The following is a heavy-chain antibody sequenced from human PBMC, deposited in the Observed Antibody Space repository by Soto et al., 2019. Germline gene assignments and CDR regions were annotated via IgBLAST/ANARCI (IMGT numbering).Heavy chain of an antibody. CDR2: ISAYNGNT. D-gene: IGHD3-3*01. Sequence: ASVKVSCKASGYTFTSYGISWVRQAPGQGLEWMGRISAYNGNTNYAQKLQGRVTMTTDTSTSTAYMELRSLRSDDTAVYCCARDSITIFELLRFDPWGQGTLVTVSS. V-gene: IGHV1-18*04. CDR1: GYTFTSYG. J-gene: IGHJ5*02. CDR3: ARDSITIFELLRFDP.